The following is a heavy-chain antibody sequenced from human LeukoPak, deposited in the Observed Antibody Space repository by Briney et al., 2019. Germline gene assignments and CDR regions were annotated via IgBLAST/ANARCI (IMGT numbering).Heavy chain of an antibody. Sequence: SGTLSLTCAVYGGSFSGYYWSWIRQPPGKGLEWIGEINHSGSTNYNPSLKSRVTISVDTSKNQFSLKLSSVTAADTAVYYCAKIMTTYYWFDYWGQGTLVTVSS. J-gene: IGHJ4*02. V-gene: IGHV4-34*01. CDR3: AKIMTTYYWFDY. CDR1: GGSFSGYY. D-gene: IGHD4-11*01. CDR2: INHSGST.